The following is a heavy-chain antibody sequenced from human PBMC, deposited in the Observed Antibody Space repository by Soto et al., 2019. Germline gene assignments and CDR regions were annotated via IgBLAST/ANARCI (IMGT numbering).Heavy chain of an antibody. D-gene: IGHD3-22*01. J-gene: IGHJ4*02. CDR1: GYTFTSYG. Sequence: ASVKVSCKASGYTFTSYGISWVRQAPGQGLEWMGWISAYNGNTNYAQKLQGRVTMTTDTSTSTAYMELRSLRSDDTAVYYCARDGDYYDSSGYYSNIDYWGQATLVTVSS. V-gene: IGHV1-18*04. CDR2: ISAYNGNT. CDR3: ARDGDYYDSSGYYSNIDY.